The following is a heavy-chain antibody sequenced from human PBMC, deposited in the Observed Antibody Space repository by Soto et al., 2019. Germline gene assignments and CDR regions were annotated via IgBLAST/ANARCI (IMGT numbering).Heavy chain of an antibody. D-gene: IGHD2-15*01. V-gene: IGHV5-51*01. CDR2: VYPGDSDT. Sequence: GESLKISCRTSGYSFSNYWIGWVRQMPGKGLEWMGIVYPGDSDTRYSPSFQGQVTISADKSISTAYLQWSSLKASDTAMYYCARQVLQAPHYGMDVWGQGTTVTVSS. CDR3: ARQVLQAPHYGMDV. J-gene: IGHJ6*02. CDR1: GYSFSNYW.